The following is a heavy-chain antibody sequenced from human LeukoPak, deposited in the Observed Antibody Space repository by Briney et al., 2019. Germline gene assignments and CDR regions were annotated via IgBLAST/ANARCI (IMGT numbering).Heavy chain of an antibody. J-gene: IGHJ4*02. Sequence: PGGSLRLSCAASGFFFSDSAMAWVRQAPGKGLEGVSTTTGLGDNTHYADSVKGRFTFSRDNSKNTLYLQMNNLGVDDTAVYYCTRDVTEYEGASADWGQGTLVTVSS. CDR1: GFFFSDSA. CDR3: TRDVTEYEGASAD. V-gene: IGHV3-23*01. D-gene: IGHD1-26*01. CDR2: TTGLGDNT.